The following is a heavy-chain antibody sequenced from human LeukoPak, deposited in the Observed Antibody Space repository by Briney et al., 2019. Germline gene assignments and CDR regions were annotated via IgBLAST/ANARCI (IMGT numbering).Heavy chain of an antibody. J-gene: IGHJ4*02. D-gene: IGHD2-15*01. CDR2: IKPDGSEK. V-gene: IGHV3-7*05. CDR3: ARDPTLFAATEDY. CDR1: GFTFSSYW. Sequence: PGGSLRLSCAASGFTFSSYWMSWVRQAPGKGLEWVANIKPDGSEKYYVDSVKGRFTISRGNANNSLSLQMSSLRAEDTAVYYCARDPTLFAATEDYWGQGTLVTVSS.